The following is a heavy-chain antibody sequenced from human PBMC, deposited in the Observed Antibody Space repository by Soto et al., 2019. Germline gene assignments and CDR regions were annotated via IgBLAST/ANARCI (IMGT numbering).Heavy chain of an antibody. CDR1: GGTFSSYA. CDR3: ARSEGSSTSLELYYYYYYGMDV. V-gene: IGHV1-69*01. J-gene: IGHJ6*02. Sequence: QVQLVQSGAEVKKPGSSVKVSCKASGGTFSSYAISWVRQAPGQGLEWMGGIIPIPGTANYAQKFQGRVTITADESTSTAYMALSSLRSEDTAVYYCARSEGSSTSLELYYYYYYGMDVWGQGTTVTVSS. CDR2: IIPIPGTA. D-gene: IGHD2-2*01.